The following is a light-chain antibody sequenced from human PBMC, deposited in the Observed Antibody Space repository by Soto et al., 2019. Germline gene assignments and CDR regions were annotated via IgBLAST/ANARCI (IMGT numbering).Light chain of an antibody. Sequence: DIVMTQSPDSLAVSLGERATINCKSSQSVLYSSNNKNYLASYQQKPGQPPKLLIYWASTRESGVPDRFSGSGSGTDFTLTISILQAEDVAVYSCQQYYSTPQTFGQGTTVEIK. CDR3: QQYYSTPQT. J-gene: IGKJ1*01. V-gene: IGKV4-1*01. CDR2: WAS. CDR1: QSVLYSSNNKNY.